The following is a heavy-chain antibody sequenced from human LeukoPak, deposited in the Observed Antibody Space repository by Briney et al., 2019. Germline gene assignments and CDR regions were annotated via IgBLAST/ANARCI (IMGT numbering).Heavy chain of an antibody. Sequence: PGRSLRLSCAASGFTFSSYGMHWVRQAPGKGLEWVAVISYDGSNKYYADSVKGRFTISRDNSKNTLYLQMNSLRAEDTAVYYCAKDQGSIAAAGNFDYWGQGTLVTVSS. CDR2: ISYDGSNK. J-gene: IGHJ4*02. CDR3: AKDQGSIAAAGNFDY. D-gene: IGHD6-13*01. CDR1: GFTFSSYG. V-gene: IGHV3-30*18.